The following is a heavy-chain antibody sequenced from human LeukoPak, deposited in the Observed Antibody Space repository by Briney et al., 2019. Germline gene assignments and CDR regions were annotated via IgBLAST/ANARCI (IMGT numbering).Heavy chain of an antibody. D-gene: IGHD3-22*01. CDR3: ARDFSPFYCDSSGYYNY. V-gene: IGHV3-33*01. CDR1: GFTFTSYG. Sequence: SGGSLRLSCAASGFTFTSYGMHWVRQSPGKGLEWVAVIWYDGSNKYYADSVKGRFTISRDNSKNTLYLQMNSLRAEDTAVYYCARDFSPFYCDSSGYYNYWGQGTLVTVSS. J-gene: IGHJ4*02. CDR2: IWYDGSNK.